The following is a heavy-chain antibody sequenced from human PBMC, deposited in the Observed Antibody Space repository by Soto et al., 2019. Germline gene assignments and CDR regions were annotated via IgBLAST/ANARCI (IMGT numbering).Heavy chain of an antibody. V-gene: IGHV3-21*01. CDR1: GFTFSSYS. CDR3: ARDSPIAARPAFDI. CDR2: ISSSSSYI. J-gene: IGHJ3*02. Sequence: VGSLRLSCAASGFTFSSYSMNWVRQAPGKGLEWVSSISSSSSYIYYADSVKGRFTISRDNAKNSLYLQMNSLRAEDTAVYYCARDSPIAARPAFDIWGQGTMVTVSS. D-gene: IGHD6-6*01.